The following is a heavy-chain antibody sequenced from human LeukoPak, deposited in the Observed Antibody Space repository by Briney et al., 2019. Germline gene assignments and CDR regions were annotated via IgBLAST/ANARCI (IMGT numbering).Heavy chain of an antibody. Sequence: GGSLRLSCAASGFXFSTYSISWVRQAPGKGLEWVSYISSTSSTIYYADSVKGRFTISRDNAKNSLYLQMNSLRDEDTAVYYCARSGNYDCWGQGTLVTVSS. CDR2: ISSTSSTI. J-gene: IGHJ4*02. V-gene: IGHV3-48*02. CDR1: GFXFSTYS. D-gene: IGHD1-1*01. CDR3: ARSGNYDC.